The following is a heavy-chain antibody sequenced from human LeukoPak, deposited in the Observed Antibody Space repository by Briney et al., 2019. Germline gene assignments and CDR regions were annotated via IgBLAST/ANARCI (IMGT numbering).Heavy chain of an antibody. CDR1: GYTLTSYA. V-gene: IGHV1-3*01. Sequence: GASVKVSCKTSGYTLTSYAIHWVRQAPGQRLEWMGLINAANGNTRYSQTFQDRVTITRDTSASTAYMELSSLRSEDTAVYYCARAYDSGCNYWGQGTLVTVSS. CDR2: INAANGNT. J-gene: IGHJ4*02. CDR3: ARAYDSGCNY. D-gene: IGHD6-19*01.